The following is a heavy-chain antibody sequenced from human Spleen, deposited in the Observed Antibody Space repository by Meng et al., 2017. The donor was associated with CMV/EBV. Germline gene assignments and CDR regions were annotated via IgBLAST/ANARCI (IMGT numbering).Heavy chain of an antibody. V-gene: IGHV3-21*01. D-gene: IGHD3-3*01. Sequence: ETLSLTCAASGFTFSSYSMNWVRQAPGKGLEWVSSISSSSSYIYYADSVKGRFTISRDNAKNSLYLQMNSLRAEDTAVYYCARGGDYYDFWSGHFYWGQGTLVTVSS. CDR1: GFTFSSYS. CDR2: ISSSSSYI. J-gene: IGHJ4*02. CDR3: ARGGDYYDFWSGHFY.